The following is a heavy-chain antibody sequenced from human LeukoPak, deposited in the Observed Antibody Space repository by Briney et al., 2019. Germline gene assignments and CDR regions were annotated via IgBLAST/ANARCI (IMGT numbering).Heavy chain of an antibody. V-gene: IGHV1-8*01. D-gene: IGHD2-8*02. CDR1: GYTFTTND. Sequence: APVKVSCKASGYTFTTNDINWVGQATGQGPEWMGWMNPNSGNTGYAQKFQGRITMTRNTSISTAYMELRSLRSEDTAVYYCARGRDYSTGPGFDYWGQGTLVTVSS. CDR2: MNPNSGNT. J-gene: IGHJ4*02. CDR3: ARGRDYSTGPGFDY.